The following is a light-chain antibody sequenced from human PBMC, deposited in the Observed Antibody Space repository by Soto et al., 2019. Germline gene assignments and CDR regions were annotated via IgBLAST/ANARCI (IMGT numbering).Light chain of an antibody. CDR1: QSVRTD. V-gene: IGKV3-15*01. CDR3: QQYNKWPPLT. CDR2: AAS. Sequence: DIVMTQSPATLSVSPGERATLSCRASQSVRTDLAWYQQKPGQPPRLLIYAASTRATGVPARFSGSGSGTEFTLTISSLQSEDFGVYYCQQYNKWPPLTFGGGTKVEIK. J-gene: IGKJ4*01.